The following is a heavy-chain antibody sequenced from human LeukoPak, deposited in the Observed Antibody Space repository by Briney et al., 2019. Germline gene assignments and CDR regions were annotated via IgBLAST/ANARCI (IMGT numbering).Heavy chain of an antibody. D-gene: IGHD5-12*01. J-gene: IGHJ4*02. V-gene: IGHV3-7*01. CDR1: GFTFSSYW. Sequence: GGSLRLSCAASGFTFSSYWMSWVRQAPGKGLEWVANIKQDGSEKYYVDSVKGRFTISRDNAKNTLFLQMNSLRPEDTGVYYCARERGYSGYALGYWGQGTLVTVSS. CDR2: IKQDGSEK. CDR3: ARERGYSGYALGY.